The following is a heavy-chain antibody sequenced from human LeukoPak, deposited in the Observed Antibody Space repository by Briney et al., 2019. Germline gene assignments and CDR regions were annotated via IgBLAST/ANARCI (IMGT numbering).Heavy chain of an antibody. CDR1: GYTFTSYD. CDR2: MNPNSGNT. J-gene: IGHJ3*02. V-gene: IGHV1-8*01. Sequence: GASVKVSCKASGYTFTSYDINWVRQATGQGLEWMGWMNPNSGNTGYAQKFQGRVTMTRDTSTSTVYMELSSLRSEDTAVYYCASTTTGYDFWSGNDAFDIWGQGTMVTVSS. D-gene: IGHD3-3*01. CDR3: ASTTTGYDFWSGNDAFDI.